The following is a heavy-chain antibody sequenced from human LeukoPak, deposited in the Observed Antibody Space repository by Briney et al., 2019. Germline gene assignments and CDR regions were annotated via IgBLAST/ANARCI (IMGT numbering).Heavy chain of an antibody. Sequence: WIRQPPGKGLEWIGSIYYSGSTYYNPSLKSRVTISVDTSKNQFSLKLSSVTAADTAVYYCASPPLAGTVTPDYWGQGTLVTVSS. CDR2: IYYSGST. CDR3: ASPPLAGTVTPDY. D-gene: IGHD4-17*01. V-gene: IGHV4-39*01. J-gene: IGHJ4*02.